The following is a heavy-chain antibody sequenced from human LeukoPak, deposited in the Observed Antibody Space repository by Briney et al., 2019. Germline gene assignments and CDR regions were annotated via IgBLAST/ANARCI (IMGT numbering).Heavy chain of an antibody. Sequence: GGSLRLSCVTSGFIFSNYGMHWVRQAPGKGLEWVSGISWNSGSIGYADSVKGRFTISRDNAKNSLYLQMNSLRAEDTALYYCAKATIYYYDSSGYYGYFDYWGQGTLVTVSS. V-gene: IGHV3-9*01. CDR2: ISWNSGSI. CDR3: AKATIYYYDSSGYYGYFDY. D-gene: IGHD3-22*01. CDR1: GFIFSNYG. J-gene: IGHJ4*02.